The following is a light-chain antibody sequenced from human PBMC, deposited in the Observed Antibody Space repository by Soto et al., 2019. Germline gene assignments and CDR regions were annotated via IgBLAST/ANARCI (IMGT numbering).Light chain of an antibody. CDR2: DAS. CDR3: QHMRT. Sequence: DIQMTQSPSTLSSSIGYIGTITCRSSQNINNWIAWYQQKPGKAPKFLIYDASTLESGVQSRFSGSGFGTEFSLTISSMQHDDFGSYYCQHMRTFGQGTKVDIK. J-gene: IGKJ1*01. V-gene: IGKV1-5*01. CDR1: QNINNW.